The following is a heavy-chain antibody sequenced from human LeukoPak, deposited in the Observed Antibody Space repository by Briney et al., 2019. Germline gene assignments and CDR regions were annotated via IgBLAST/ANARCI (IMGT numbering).Heavy chain of an antibody. J-gene: IGHJ4*02. D-gene: IGHD5-24*01. CDR2: INHSGST. V-gene: IGHV4-34*01. CDR3: ARHRSGWLQSSFDY. Sequence: SETLSLTCTVSGGSISSYYWSWIRQPPGKGLEWIGEINHSGSTNYNPSLKSRVTISVDTSKNQFSLKLSSVTAADTAVYYCARHRSGWLQSSFDYWGQGTLVTVSS. CDR1: GGSISSYY.